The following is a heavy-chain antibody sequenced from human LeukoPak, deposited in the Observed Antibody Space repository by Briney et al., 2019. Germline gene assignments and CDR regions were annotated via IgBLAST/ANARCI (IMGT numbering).Heavy chain of an antibody. CDR3: TTTMYYDFWSGYLVDYYYYGMDV. CDR1: GFTFSGSA. D-gene: IGHD3-3*01. Sequence: GGSLRLSCAASGFTFSGSAMHWVRQAPGKGLEWVGRIKSKTDGGTTDYAAPVKGRFTISRDDSKNTLYLQMNSLKTEDTAVYYCTTTMYYDFWSGYLVDYYYYGMDVWGQGTTVTVSS. J-gene: IGHJ6*02. CDR2: IKSKTDGGTT. V-gene: IGHV3-15*01.